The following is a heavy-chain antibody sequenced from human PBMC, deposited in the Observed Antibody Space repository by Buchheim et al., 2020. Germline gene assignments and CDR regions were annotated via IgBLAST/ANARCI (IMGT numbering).Heavy chain of an antibody. CDR2: NYYSGST. D-gene: IGHD3-10*01. CDR1: GGSISSCYYY. CDR3: ARAPPYGSGSYNV. J-gene: IGHJ4*02. Sequence: QVQLQESGPGLVKPSQTLSLTCTVSGGSISSCYYYWSWIRQPPGKGLEWIGHNYYSGSTYYNLSLKSRVSILVDTSKKHSSLKLSSVTAADTAVYYCARAPPYGSGSYNVWGQGIL. V-gene: IGHV4-30-4*01.